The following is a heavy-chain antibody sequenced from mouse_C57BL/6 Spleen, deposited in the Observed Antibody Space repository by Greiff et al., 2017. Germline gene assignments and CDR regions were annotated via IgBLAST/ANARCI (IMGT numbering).Heavy chain of an antibody. CDR1: GYAFSSSW. V-gene: IGHV1-82*01. J-gene: IGHJ4*01. D-gene: IGHD1-1*01. CDR2: LYPGDGDT. Sequence: VQLQQSGPELVKPGASVKISCKASGYAFSSSWMNWVKQRPGKGLEWIGRLYPGDGDTNYSGKFKGKATLTADKSYITAYMQLSSLTSKDSAVYFCGRFDGSSYDCAMDYWGQGTSVTVSS. CDR3: GRFDGSSYDCAMDY.